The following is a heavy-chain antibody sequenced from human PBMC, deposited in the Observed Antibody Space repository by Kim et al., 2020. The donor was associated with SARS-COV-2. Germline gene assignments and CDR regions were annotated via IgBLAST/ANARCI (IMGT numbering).Heavy chain of an antibody. J-gene: IGHJ4*02. Sequence: ASVKVSCKVSGYTLTELSMHWVRQAPGKGLEWMGGFDPEDGETIYAQKFQGRVTMTEDTSTDTAYMELSSLRSEDTAVYYCATPHLLNYDFWSGYLFWGQGTLVTVSS. D-gene: IGHD3-3*01. CDR2: FDPEDGET. CDR3: ATPHLLNYDFWSGYLF. CDR1: GYTLTELS. V-gene: IGHV1-24*01.